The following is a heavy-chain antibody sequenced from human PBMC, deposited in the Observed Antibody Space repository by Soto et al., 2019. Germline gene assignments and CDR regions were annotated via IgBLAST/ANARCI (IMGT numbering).Heavy chain of an antibody. CDR1: GGSISSYY. Sequence: QVQLQESGPGLVKPSETLSLTCTVSGGSISSYYWSWIRQPPGKGLEGIGYIYYSGSTNYNPSLKSRVTISVDTSKNQFSLKLSSVTAADTAVYYCARLFYGSGSPHFDYWGQGTLVTVSS. CDR2: IYYSGST. J-gene: IGHJ4*02. CDR3: ARLFYGSGSPHFDY. V-gene: IGHV4-59*08. D-gene: IGHD3-10*01.